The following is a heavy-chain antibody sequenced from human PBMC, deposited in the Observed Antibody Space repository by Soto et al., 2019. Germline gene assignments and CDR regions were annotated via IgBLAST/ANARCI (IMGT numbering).Heavy chain of an antibody. CDR1: GFTFSSYS. Sequence: EVQLVESGGGLVKPGGSLRLSCAASGFTFSSYSMNWVRQAPGKGLEWVSSISSSSSYIYYADSVKGRFTISRDNAKNSLYLQMNSLRAEDTAVYYCASLNVACSGGSCYRDYWGQGTLVTVSS. CDR2: ISSSSSYI. J-gene: IGHJ4*02. D-gene: IGHD2-15*01. CDR3: ASLNVACSGGSCYRDY. V-gene: IGHV3-21*01.